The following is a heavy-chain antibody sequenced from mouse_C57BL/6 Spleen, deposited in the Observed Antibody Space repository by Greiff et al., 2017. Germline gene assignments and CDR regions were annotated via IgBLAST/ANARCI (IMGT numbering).Heavy chain of an antibody. CDR3: ARDPGLFYAMDY. V-gene: IGHV5-16*01. Sequence: EVKLVESEGGLVQPGSSMKLSCTASGFTFSDYYMAWVRQVPEKGLEWVANINYDGSSTYYLDSLKSRFIISRDNAKNILYLQMSSLKSEDTATYYCARDPGLFYAMDYWGQGTSVTVSS. D-gene: IGHD3-1*01. J-gene: IGHJ4*01. CDR1: GFTFSDYY. CDR2: INYDGSST.